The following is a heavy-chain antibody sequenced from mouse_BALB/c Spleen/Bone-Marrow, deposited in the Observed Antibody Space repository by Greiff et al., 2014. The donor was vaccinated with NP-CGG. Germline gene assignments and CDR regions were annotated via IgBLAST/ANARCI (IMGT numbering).Heavy chain of an antibody. CDR3: ARNYYYRSSWSAMDY. Sequence: VQLQQSGAGLARPGASVKLSCKASGYTFTSYWMQWVKQRPGQGLEWIGAIYPGDGDTRNTQKFKGKATLTADKSSSTAYMQLSSLASEDSAVYYCARNYYYRSSWSAMDYWGQGTSVTVSS. CDR2: IYPGDGDT. CDR1: GYTFTSYW. D-gene: IGHD1-1*01. J-gene: IGHJ4*01. V-gene: IGHV1-87*01.